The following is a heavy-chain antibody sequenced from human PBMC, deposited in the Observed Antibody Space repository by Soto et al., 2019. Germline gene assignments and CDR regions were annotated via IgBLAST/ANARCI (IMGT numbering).Heavy chain of an antibody. CDR3: ARDQVGAYDY. V-gene: IGHV4-59*01. Sequence: SETLSLPCDVYGGSTGGYCWSWIRQPPGKGLEWIGYIYYSGSTNYNPSLKSRVTISVDTSKNQFSLKLSSVTAADTAVYYCARDQVGAYDYWGQGTLVTVSS. J-gene: IGHJ4*02. D-gene: IGHD1-26*01. CDR1: GGSTGGYC. CDR2: IYYSGST.